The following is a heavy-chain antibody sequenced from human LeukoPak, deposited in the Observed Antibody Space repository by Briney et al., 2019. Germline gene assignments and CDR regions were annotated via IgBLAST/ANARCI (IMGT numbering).Heavy chain of an antibody. Sequence: GGSLRLSCAASGFTFSSYAMSWVRQAPGKGLEWVSAISGGGGSTYYADSVKGRFTISRDNSKNTLYLQMNSLRAEDTAVYYCAKDPTMIVVVIPDYWAREPWSPSPQ. J-gene: IGHJ4*02. V-gene: IGHV3-23*01. CDR1: GFTFSSYA. CDR2: ISGGGGST. D-gene: IGHD3-22*01. CDR3: AKDPTMIVVVIPDY.